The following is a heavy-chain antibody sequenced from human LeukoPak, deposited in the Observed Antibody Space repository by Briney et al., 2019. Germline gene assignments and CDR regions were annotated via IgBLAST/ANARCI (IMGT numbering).Heavy chain of an antibody. CDR1: GGSISSYY. D-gene: IGHD3-22*01. J-gene: IGHJ4*02. Sequence: SETLSLTCTVSGGSISSYYWSWIRQPPGKGLEWIGYIYYSGSTNYNPSLKSRVTISVDTSKNQFSLKLSSVTAADTAVYYCARVEYYDSPFDYWGQGTLVTVSS. CDR2: IYYSGST. CDR3: ARVEYYDSPFDY. V-gene: IGHV4-59*01.